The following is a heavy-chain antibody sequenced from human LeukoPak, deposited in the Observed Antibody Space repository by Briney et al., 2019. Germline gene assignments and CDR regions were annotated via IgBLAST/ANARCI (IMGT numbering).Heavy chain of an antibody. J-gene: IGHJ6*03. CDR1: GFTFSSYA. D-gene: IGHD2-2*01. V-gene: IGHV3-23*01. Sequence: GGSLRLSCAASGFTFSSYAMSWVRQAPGMGLEWVSAISGSGGSTYYADSVKGRFTISRDNSKNTLYLQMNSLRAEDTAVYYCAREGCSSTSCYPYYYYYMDVWGKGTTVTVSS. CDR2: ISGSGGST. CDR3: AREGCSSTSCYPYYYYYMDV.